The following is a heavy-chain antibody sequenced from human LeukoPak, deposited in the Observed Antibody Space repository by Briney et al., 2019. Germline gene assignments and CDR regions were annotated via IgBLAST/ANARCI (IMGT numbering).Heavy chain of an antibody. J-gene: IGHJ6*02. D-gene: IGHD3-9*01. V-gene: IGHV4-59*01. CDR2: ICYSGST. CDR1: GGSISSYY. CDR3: ASHQGYDILTSYYYYGMDV. Sequence: PSETLSLTCTVSGGSISSYYWSWIRQPPGKGLEWIGYICYSGSTNYNPSLKSRVTISVDTSKNQFSLKLSSVTAADTAVYYCASHQGYDILTSYYYYGMDVWGQGTTVTVSS.